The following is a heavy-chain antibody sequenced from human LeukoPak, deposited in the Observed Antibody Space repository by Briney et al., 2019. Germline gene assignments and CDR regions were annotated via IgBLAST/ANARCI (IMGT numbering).Heavy chain of an antibody. D-gene: IGHD2/OR15-2a*01. CDR3: AKLLGTVTTYDY. V-gene: IGHV3-7*01. CDR1: GFTFSRNW. CDR2: INPDGSQK. Sequence: GGSLRLSCEASGFTFSRNWMSWVRQAPGKGLEWVASINPDGSQKFYVDSVKGRFTISRDNTKSSLYPEMNSLGAEDTAMYYCAKLLGTVTTYDYWGQGIRVTVSS. J-gene: IGHJ4*02.